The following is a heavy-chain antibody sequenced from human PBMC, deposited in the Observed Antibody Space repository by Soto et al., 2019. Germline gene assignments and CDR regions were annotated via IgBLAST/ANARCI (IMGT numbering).Heavy chain of an antibody. CDR3: AKGATSTWYGGQFDC. CDR1: GFPFNTYD. CDR2: ISGSGGST. V-gene: IGHV3-23*01. Sequence: EVQLLESGGGLVQPGGSLRLSCAASGFPFNTYDMNWVRQAPGKGLEWVSAISGSGGSTYYADSVKGRFTISRDNSKNTLYLQMNSLRAEDTAVYYCAKGATSTWYGGQFDCWGQGTQVTVSS. J-gene: IGHJ4*02. D-gene: IGHD6-13*01.